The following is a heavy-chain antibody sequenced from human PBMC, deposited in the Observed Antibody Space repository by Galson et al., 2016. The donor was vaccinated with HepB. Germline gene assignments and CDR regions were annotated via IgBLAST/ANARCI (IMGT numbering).Heavy chain of an antibody. D-gene: IGHD3-10*01. CDR2: IIPLFGTA. J-gene: IGHJ4*02. CDR3: ARDYYGSGSGLGY. Sequence: SVKVSCKASGGTFNSYDFSWVRQAPGQGLEWMGGIIPLFGTANYAQKFQGRLTITADESTTTVYMDMIRLRSQDTAVYCCARDYYGSGSGLGYWGQGTLVTVSS. V-gene: IGHV1-69*13. CDR1: GGTFNSYD.